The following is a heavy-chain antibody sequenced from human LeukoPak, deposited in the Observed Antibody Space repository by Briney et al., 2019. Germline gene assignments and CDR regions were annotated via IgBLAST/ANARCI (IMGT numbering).Heavy chain of an antibody. J-gene: IGHJ4*02. CDR2: INPNNGNL. CDR1: GYTFGSDD. D-gene: IGHD3-10*01. Sequence: ASVKVSCKASGYTFGSDDINWVRQATGQGLEWMGWINPNNGNLGYAQKFQGRVTITRNTPISTAYMELSSLTSEDTAVYYCARDSGERGSGSYLIAYWGQGTLVTVSS. CDR3: ARDSGERGSGSYLIAY. V-gene: IGHV1-8*03.